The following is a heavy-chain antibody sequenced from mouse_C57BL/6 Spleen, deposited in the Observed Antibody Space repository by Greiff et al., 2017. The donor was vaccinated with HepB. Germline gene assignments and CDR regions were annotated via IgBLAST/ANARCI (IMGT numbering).Heavy chain of an antibody. V-gene: IGHV1-61*01. Sequence: QVQLQQPGAELVRPGSSVKLSCKASGYTFTSYWMDWVKQRPGQGLEWIGNIYPSDSETHYNQKFKDKATLTVDKSSSTAYMQLSSLTSEDSAVYYCARGKLANGDGDYWGQGTTLTVSS. J-gene: IGHJ2*01. CDR1: GYTFTSYW. CDR2: IYPSDSET. D-gene: IGHD4-1*01. CDR3: ARGKLANGDGDY.